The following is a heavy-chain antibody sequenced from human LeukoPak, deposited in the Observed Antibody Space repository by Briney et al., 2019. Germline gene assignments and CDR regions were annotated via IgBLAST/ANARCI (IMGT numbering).Heavy chain of an antibody. Sequence: PGGSLRLSCGVSGITVSGNYMSWVRQAPGKGLEWVSGISGSGGTIYYADSVKGRFTISRDNAKNSLYLQMNSLRAEDTAVYYCAELGITMIGGVWGKGTTVTISS. CDR1: GITVSGNY. J-gene: IGHJ6*04. V-gene: IGHV3-11*04. D-gene: IGHD3-10*02. CDR2: ISGSGGTI. CDR3: AELGITMIGGV.